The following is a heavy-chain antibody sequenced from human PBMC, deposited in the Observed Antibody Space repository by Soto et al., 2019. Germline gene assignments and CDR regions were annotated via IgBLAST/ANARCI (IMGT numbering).Heavy chain of an antibody. J-gene: IGHJ5*02. CDR1: EYSFTSYL. Sequence: GESLKISFKGSEYSFTSYLITWVRQVPVKGLEWMGRIDPSDSYTNYSPSLHGDVTMSADKSISTAYLQWNSLQASDTAMYYCSIHDWLGYSYNCPAPGYNSFDPSGQLTLVTLCS. CDR3: SIHDWLGYSYNCPAPGYNSFDP. V-gene: IGHV5-10-1*01. CDR2: IDPSDSYT. D-gene: IGHD2-15*01.